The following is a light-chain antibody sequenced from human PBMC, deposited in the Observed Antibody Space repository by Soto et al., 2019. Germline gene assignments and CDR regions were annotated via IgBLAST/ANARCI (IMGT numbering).Light chain of an antibody. CDR3: QQYGSSPMYA. CDR2: VTS. J-gene: IGKJ2*01. Sequence: EIVLTQSPGTLSLSPGERATLSCRASQSLSSSYLAWYQQKPGQAPRLLIYVTSSRATGIPDRFSGSGSGTDFTLTISRLEPEDFALYYCQQYGSSPMYAFGQGTRWISN. CDR1: QSLSSSY. V-gene: IGKV3-20*01.